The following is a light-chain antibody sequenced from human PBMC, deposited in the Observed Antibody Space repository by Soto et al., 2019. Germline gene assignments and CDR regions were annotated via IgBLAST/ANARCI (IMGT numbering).Light chain of an antibody. CDR3: QSYDSSLSGWV. Sequence: QPVLTQPPSVSGAPGQRVTISCTGSSSNIGAGYDVQWYQQLPGTAPKLLIYGNNNRPSGVPDRFSASKSGTSASLAITGLQAEDDADYYCQSYDSSLSGWVFGGGTKLTVL. J-gene: IGLJ3*02. CDR1: SSNIGAGYD. CDR2: GNN. V-gene: IGLV1-40*01.